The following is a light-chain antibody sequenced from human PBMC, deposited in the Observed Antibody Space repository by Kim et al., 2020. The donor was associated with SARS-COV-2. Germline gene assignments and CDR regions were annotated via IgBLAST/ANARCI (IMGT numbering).Light chain of an antibody. V-gene: IGKV3-15*01. J-gene: IGKJ2*01. Sequence: LAGSPGERATLSGRASQSVGNNLAWYQQKPGQAPRLLIYGASTRATGIPARFSGSGSGTEFTLTISSLQSEDFAFYYCQQYNNWRTFGQGTKLEI. CDR3: QQYNNWRT. CDR1: QSVGNN. CDR2: GAS.